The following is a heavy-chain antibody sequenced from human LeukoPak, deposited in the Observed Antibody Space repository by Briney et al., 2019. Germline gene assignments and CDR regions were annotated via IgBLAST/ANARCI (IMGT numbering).Heavy chain of an antibody. CDR3: ARDNSDTVKGECSGACYWWFDP. V-gene: IGHV1-46*01. J-gene: IGHJ5*02. Sequence: ASVTDSCKASGYPFTKFYMHWVRQAPGHGLEWMGLMSPNGDSTLYSQKFQGRVTMTRDTSTSTDYMELSSLRSEDTAVYYCARDNSDTVKGECSGACYWWFDPWGQGTLVIVSS. CDR2: MSPNGDST. D-gene: IGHD6-19*01. CDR1: GYPFTKFY.